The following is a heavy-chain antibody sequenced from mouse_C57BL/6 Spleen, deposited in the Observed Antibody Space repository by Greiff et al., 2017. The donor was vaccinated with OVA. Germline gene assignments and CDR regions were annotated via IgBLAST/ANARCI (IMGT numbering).Heavy chain of an antibody. CDR3: ARTTVADAMDY. J-gene: IGHJ4*01. Sequence: VQLVESGPGLVAPSQSLSITCTVSGFSLTSYGVDWVRQSPGKGLEWLGVIWGVGSTNYNSALKSRLSISKDNSKSQVFLKMNSLQTDDTAMYYCARTTVADAMDYWGQGTSVTVSS. CDR1: GFSLTSYG. D-gene: IGHD1-1*01. V-gene: IGHV2-6*01. CDR2: IWGVGST.